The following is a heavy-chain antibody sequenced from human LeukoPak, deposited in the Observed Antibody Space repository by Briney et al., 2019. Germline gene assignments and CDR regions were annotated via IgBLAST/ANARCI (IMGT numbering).Heavy chain of an antibody. CDR3: ARGASRSFDY. CDR2: MNSNSGNT. Sequence: GASVKVSCKASGGTFTSYDINWVRQAPGQGLEWMGWMNSNSGNTGYAQKFQGRLTITRITSISTAYMELSSLRSEDTAVYYCARGASRSFDYWGQGALVTVSS. CDR1: GGTFTSYD. J-gene: IGHJ4*02. V-gene: IGHV1-8*03. D-gene: IGHD2-15*01.